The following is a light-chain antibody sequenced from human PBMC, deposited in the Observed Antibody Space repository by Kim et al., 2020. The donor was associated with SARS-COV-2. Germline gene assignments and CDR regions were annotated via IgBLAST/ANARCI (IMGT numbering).Light chain of an antibody. CDR1: SLRSYD. Sequence: VALGKTVRITCQGDSLRSYDATCHQQKPGQAPILVIYGKNNRPSGIPDRSSGSSSGNTASLTITGTQAGDEADYYCNSRDSNDNVVFGGGTKLTVL. V-gene: IGLV3-19*01. J-gene: IGLJ2*01. CDR2: GKN. CDR3: NSRDSNDNVV.